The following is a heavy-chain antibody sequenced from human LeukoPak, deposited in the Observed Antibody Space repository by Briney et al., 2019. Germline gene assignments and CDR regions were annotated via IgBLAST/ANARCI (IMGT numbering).Heavy chain of an antibody. J-gene: IGHJ3*02. V-gene: IGHV4-4*02. CDR3: AREPRRPLPTTVVTPLDAFDI. Sequence: GSLRLSCAASGFTFSSYAMSWVRQPPGKGLEWIGEIFHSGSTNSNPSLKSRVTISVDTSKKQFSLKLTSVTAADTAVYYCAREPRRPLPTTVVTPLDAFDIWGQGTMVTVSS. CDR2: IFHSGST. D-gene: IGHD4-23*01. CDR1: GFTFSSYAM.